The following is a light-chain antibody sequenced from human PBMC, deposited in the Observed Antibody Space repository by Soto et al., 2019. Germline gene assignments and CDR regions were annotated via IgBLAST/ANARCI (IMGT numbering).Light chain of an antibody. Sequence: DXXXTQSXSTLSASVGDRVTITCRASQSISSWLAWYQQKPGKAPNLLIYKASSLESGVPSRFSGSGSGTEFTLTISSLQPDDFATYYCQQYNSYPLTFGGGTKVEIK. CDR3: QQYNSYPLT. J-gene: IGKJ4*01. V-gene: IGKV1-5*03. CDR2: KAS. CDR1: QSISSW.